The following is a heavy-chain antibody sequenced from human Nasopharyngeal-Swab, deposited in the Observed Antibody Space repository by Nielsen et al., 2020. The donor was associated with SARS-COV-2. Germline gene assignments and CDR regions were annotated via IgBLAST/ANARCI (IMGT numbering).Heavy chain of an antibody. J-gene: IGHJ4*02. CDR3: ARDQRGSGWYSWSQGLDY. D-gene: IGHD6-19*01. V-gene: IGHV4-59*01. CDR2: IYDSGST. Sequence: WILQPPGKGLEWIGYIYDSGSTNYNPSLKSRVTISVDTSKNQFSLKLSSVTAADTAVYYCARDQRGSGWYSWSQGLDYWGQGTLVTVSS.